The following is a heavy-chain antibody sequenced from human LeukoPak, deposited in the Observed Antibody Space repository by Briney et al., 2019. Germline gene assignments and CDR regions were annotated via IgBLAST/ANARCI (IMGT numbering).Heavy chain of an antibody. CDR2: IYTSGST. J-gene: IGHJ4*02. CDR3: ARENPTSGSYRGD. V-gene: IGHV4-4*07. D-gene: IGHD1-26*01. Sequence: SETLSLTCTVSGGSISSHYWSWIRQSAGKGMEWIGRIYTSGSTNYNPSLKSRVTISVDKSKNQFSLKLSSVTAADTAVYYCARENPTSGSYRGDWGQGTLVTVSS. CDR1: GGSISSHY.